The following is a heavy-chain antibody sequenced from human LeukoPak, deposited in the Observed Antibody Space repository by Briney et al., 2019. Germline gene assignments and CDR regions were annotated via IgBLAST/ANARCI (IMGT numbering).Heavy chain of an antibody. CDR1: GYTFTGYY. J-gene: IGHJ4*02. V-gene: IGHV1-2*02. CDR3: ARTRGTAMASAPGY. D-gene: IGHD5-18*01. CDR2: INPNSGGT. Sequence: GASVKVSCKASGYTFTGYYMHWVRQALGQGLEWMGWINPNSGGTNYAQKFQGRVTMTRDTSISTAYMELSRLRSDDTAVYYCARTRGTAMASAPGYWGQGTLVTVSS.